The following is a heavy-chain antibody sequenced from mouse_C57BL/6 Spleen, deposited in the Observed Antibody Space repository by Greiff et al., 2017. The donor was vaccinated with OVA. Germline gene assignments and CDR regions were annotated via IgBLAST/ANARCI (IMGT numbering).Heavy chain of an antibody. CDR2: IYPGDGDT. J-gene: IGHJ4*01. CDR1: GYAFSSYW. CDR3: ASLYYYGSSPYAMDY. V-gene: IGHV1-80*01. Sequence: QVQLQQSGAELVKPGASVKISCKASGYAFSSYWMNWVKQRPGKGLEWIGQIYPGDGDTNYNGKFKGKATLTADKSSSTAYMQLSSLTSEDSAVYFCASLYYYGSSPYAMDYWGQGTSVTGSS. D-gene: IGHD1-1*01.